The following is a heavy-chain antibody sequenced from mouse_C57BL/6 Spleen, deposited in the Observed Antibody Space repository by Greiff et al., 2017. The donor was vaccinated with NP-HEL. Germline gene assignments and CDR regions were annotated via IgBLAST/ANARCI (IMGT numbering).Heavy chain of an antibody. CDR1: GFTFSSYG. V-gene: IGHV5-6*01. D-gene: IGHD1-1*01. CDR3: ARGVLLRRAMDY. Sequence: EVKVVESGGDLVKPGGSLKLSCAASGFTFSSYGMSWVRQTPDKRLEWVATISSGGSYTYYPDSVKGRFTISRDNAKNTLYLQMSSLKSEDTAMYYYARGVLLRRAMDYWGQGTSVTVSS. CDR2: ISSGGSYT. J-gene: IGHJ4*01.